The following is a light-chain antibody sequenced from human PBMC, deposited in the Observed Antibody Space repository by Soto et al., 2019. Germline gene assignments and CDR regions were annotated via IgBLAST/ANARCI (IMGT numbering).Light chain of an antibody. CDR1: SSNLGDNT. Sequence: VLAQPPSASGTPGQRVTISCSTSSSNLGDNTVNWYQHVPGTAPKLLIYSYDQRPSGVPDRFSGSRSGTSASLAISGLQSEDEADYYCAAWDATLDGYVFGTGTKVTVL. J-gene: IGLJ1*01. V-gene: IGLV1-44*01. CDR3: AAWDATLDGYV. CDR2: SYD.